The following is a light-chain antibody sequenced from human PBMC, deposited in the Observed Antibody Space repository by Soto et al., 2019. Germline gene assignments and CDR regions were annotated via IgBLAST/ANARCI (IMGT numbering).Light chain of an antibody. Sequence: EIVLTQSPATLSLSPGERATLSCRASQSVNSYLAWYQQKPGQAPRLLIYDASNRATGIPARFSGSGSGTDFTLTISSLQPEDFEVYYCQQRSNWPLTFGGGTRLEIK. J-gene: IGKJ5*01. CDR3: QQRSNWPLT. V-gene: IGKV3-11*01. CDR1: QSVNSY. CDR2: DAS.